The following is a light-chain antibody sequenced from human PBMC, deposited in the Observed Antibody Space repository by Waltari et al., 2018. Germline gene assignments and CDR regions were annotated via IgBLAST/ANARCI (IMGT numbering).Light chain of an antibody. CDR3: QQYNTYAS. Sequence: DIQMTQSPSTLSASVGATITIPCRASQHISNYLAWYQQKPGKAPKILIYKASSSGSGVPSRFSGSGSGTEFTLTSSSLQPDDFATDYCQQYNTYASFGQGTKLEIK. J-gene: IGKJ2*03. CDR2: KAS. V-gene: IGKV1-5*03. CDR1: QHISNY.